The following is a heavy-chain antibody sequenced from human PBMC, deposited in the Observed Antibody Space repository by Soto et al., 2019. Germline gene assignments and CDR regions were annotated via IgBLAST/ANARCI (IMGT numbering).Heavy chain of an antibody. CDR1: GFAFSTYA. Sequence: EVQLLESGGALEHPGGSLRLSCAASGFAFSTYAMTWVRQAPGKGLERVSVMSGSGGSSYYAASVKGRFTISRDNSKNTLYLQMNGMRAEDTALYYCAKVTKRAAAGRYEYYKYGMDVWGQGTTVTVSS. CDR2: MSGSGGSS. J-gene: IGHJ6*02. CDR3: AKVTKRAAAGRYEYYKYGMDV. V-gene: IGHV3-23*01. D-gene: IGHD6-13*01.